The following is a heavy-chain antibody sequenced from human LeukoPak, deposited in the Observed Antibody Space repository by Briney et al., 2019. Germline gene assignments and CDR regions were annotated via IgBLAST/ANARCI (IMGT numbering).Heavy chain of an antibody. CDR1: GFIFSNNG. Sequence: GGSLRLSCAASGFIFSNNGMHWVRQAPGKGLEWVAFIRYDGSNEYYADSVKGRFTISRDNSKNTLYLQMNSLRAEDTAAYYCAKDAGSGWSYFDHWGQGTLVTVSS. V-gene: IGHV3-30*02. D-gene: IGHD6-19*01. CDR3: AKDAGSGWSYFDH. J-gene: IGHJ4*02. CDR2: IRYDGSNE.